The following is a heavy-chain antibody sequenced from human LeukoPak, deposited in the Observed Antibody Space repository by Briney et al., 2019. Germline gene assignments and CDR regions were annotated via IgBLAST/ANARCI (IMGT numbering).Heavy chain of an antibody. CDR2: VSGNGAGK. D-gene: IGHD3-22*01. CDR1: GFTFSSYA. J-gene: IGHJ4*02. Sequence: PGGSLRLSCVASGFTFSSYAMTWVRQAPGKGLEWVSTVSGNGAGKYYADSAKGRFTISRDKSKNTLFLQMSSLRVEDTALYYCAKAIDRSGFPYERGADHWGQGTLVSVSS. CDR3: AKAIDRSGFPYERGADH. V-gene: IGHV3-23*01.